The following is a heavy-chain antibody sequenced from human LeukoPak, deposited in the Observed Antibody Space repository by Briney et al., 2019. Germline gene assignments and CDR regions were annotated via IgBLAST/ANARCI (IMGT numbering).Heavy chain of an antibody. CDR1: GFIFSDLE. Sequence: PGGSLRLSCVASGFIFSDLEMHWVRQAPGKGLEWISFISETGSTIYYADSVTGRFTISRDNAKNSLYLQMDSLRAEDTAVFYCAKDPLGYCTSASCRYLDSWGQGTLVTVSS. CDR2: ISETGSTI. J-gene: IGHJ5*01. V-gene: IGHV3-48*03. CDR3: AKDPLGYCTSASCRYLDS. D-gene: IGHD2-2*01.